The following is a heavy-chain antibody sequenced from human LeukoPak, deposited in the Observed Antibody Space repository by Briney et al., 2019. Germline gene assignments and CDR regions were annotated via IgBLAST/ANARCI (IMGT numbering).Heavy chain of an antibody. Sequence: PGGSLRLSCVASGFTFGDAWMSWVRQAPGKGLEWVGRIKSKIDGGTIDYGAPVKGRFTILRDDSRNTLYLQMNSLKTEDTAVYYCTTRRQDGCWGQGTLVTVSP. CDR3: TTRRQDGC. D-gene: IGHD6-25*01. CDR1: GFTFGDAW. V-gene: IGHV3-15*01. CDR2: IKSKIDGGTI. J-gene: IGHJ4*02.